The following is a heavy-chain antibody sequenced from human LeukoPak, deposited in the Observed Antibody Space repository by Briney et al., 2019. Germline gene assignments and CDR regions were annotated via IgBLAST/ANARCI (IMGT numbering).Heavy chain of an antibody. J-gene: IGHJ5*02. V-gene: IGHV3-15*01. CDR1: GFTFSNAW. CDR2: IKSKTDGGTT. CDR3: TTDPLESGWFDP. Sequence: PGGSLRLPCAASGFTFSNAWMSWVRQAPGKGLEWVGRIKSKTDGGTTDYAAPVKGRFTISRDDSKNTLYLQMNSLKTEDTAVYYCTTDPLESGWFDPWGQGTLVTVSS. D-gene: IGHD3-3*01.